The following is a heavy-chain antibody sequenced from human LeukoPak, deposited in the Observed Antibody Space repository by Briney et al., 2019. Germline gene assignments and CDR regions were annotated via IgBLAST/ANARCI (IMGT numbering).Heavy chain of an antibody. Sequence: GGSLRLSCAASGFTFSNYGMHWVRQAPGKGLEWVAVISYDGSNKYYADSVKGRFTISRDNSKNTLYLQMNSLRAEDTAVYYCAKERGSDYALQAFDYWGQGTLVTVSS. CDR3: AKERGSDYALQAFDY. D-gene: IGHD4-17*01. CDR1: GFTFSNYG. V-gene: IGHV3-30*18. J-gene: IGHJ4*02. CDR2: ISYDGSNK.